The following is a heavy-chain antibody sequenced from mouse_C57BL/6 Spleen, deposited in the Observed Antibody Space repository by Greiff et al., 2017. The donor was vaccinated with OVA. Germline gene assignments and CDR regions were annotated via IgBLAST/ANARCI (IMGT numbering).Heavy chain of an antibody. V-gene: IGHV1-82*01. CDR3: ARSEYGNLDDY. J-gene: IGHJ2*01. CDR1: GYAFSSSW. Sequence: QVQLQQSGPELVKPGASVKISCKASGYAFSSSWMNWVKQRPGKGLEWIGRIYPGDGDTNYNGKFKGKATLTADKSSSTAYMQLSSLTSEDSAVYFWARSEYGNLDDYWGQGTTLTVSS. D-gene: IGHD2-10*02. CDR2: IYPGDGDT.